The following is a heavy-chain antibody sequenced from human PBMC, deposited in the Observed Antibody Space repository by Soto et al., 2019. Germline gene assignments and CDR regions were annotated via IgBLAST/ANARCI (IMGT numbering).Heavy chain of an antibody. CDR3: ASHFYGDHFSYYFDY. D-gene: IGHD4-17*01. V-gene: IGHV3-48*03. CDR2: ISSSSSTI. Sequence: PGGSLRLSCAASGFTFSSYEMNWVRQAPGKGLEWVSYISSSSSTIYYADSVKGRFTISRDNAKNSLYLQMNSLRAEDTAVYYCASHFYGDHFSYYFDYWGQGTLVTVSS. J-gene: IGHJ4*02. CDR1: GFTFSSYE.